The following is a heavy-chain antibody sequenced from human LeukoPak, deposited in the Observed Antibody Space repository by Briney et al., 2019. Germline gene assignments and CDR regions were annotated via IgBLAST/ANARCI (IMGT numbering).Heavy chain of an antibody. CDR1: GFTFSSYS. Sequence: GGSLRLSCAASGFTFSSYSMNWVRQAPGKGLEWVSSISSSSSYIYYADSVKGRFTISRDNAKNSLYLQMNSLRAEDTAVYYCARGSPLTGTTIWEGGFDPWGQGTLVTVSS. CDR2: ISSSSSYI. V-gene: IGHV3-21*01. D-gene: IGHD1-7*01. CDR3: ARGSPLTGTTIWEGGFDP. J-gene: IGHJ5*02.